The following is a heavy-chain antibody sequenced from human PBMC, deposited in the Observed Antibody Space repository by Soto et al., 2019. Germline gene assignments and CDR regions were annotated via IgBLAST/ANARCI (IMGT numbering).Heavy chain of an antibody. CDR2: INPKNGDT. D-gene: IGHD1-26*01. V-gene: IGHV1-2*02. J-gene: IGHJ5*02. CDR1: GYTFIGYY. Sequence: QVKLLQSGAEVKKPGASVKVSCKASGYTFIGYYMHWVRQAPGQGFEWMGWINPKNGDTKYIQKFEGRVTMTSDAAISTVHMELSRLTSNDTAVSDCVIGGRETPSVFASWGQGTLVTVSS. CDR3: VIGGRETPSVFAS.